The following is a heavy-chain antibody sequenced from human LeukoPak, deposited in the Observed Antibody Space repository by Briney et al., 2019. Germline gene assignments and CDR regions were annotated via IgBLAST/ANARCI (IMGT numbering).Heavy chain of an antibody. D-gene: IGHD3-22*01. Sequence: GGSLRLSCAVSGITLSNYGMSWVHQAPGKGLEWVAGISDSGGSTNYADSVKGRFTVSRDNPKNTLYLQMKSLRAEDTAVYFCAKRGVVIRVILVGFHKEAYYFDSWGQGALVTVSS. CDR1: GITLSNYG. CDR2: ISDSGGST. J-gene: IGHJ4*02. CDR3: AKRGVVIRVILVGFHKEAYYFDS. V-gene: IGHV3-23*01.